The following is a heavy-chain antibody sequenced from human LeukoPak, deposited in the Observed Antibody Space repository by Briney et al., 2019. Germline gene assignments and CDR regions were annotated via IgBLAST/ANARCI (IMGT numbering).Heavy chain of an antibody. V-gene: IGHV4-59*08. CDR3: ARSSYISGQERLDY. J-gene: IGHJ4*02. Sequence: SETLSLTCTVSGGSISGYYWNWIRQAPGKGLGWIGYIYSSGSTNYNPSLKSRVTISVDTSKNQFSLKLSSVTAADTAVYYCARSSYISGQERLDYWGQGTLVTVSS. D-gene: IGHD6-19*01. CDR1: GGSISGYY. CDR2: IYSSGST.